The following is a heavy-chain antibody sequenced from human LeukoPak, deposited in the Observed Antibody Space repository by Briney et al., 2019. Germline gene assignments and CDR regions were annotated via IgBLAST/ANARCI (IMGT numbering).Heavy chain of an antibody. Sequence: GGSLRLSCAASGLTFRNYAMSWVRQAPGKGLEWVSVICANDGNTYYADAVKGRFTISRGNSKDTLYLQMDSLRAEDTAVYYCAKGSGSSCYSPCDYWGQGILVTASS. V-gene: IGHV3-23*01. CDR2: ICANDGNT. D-gene: IGHD2-15*01. CDR3: AKGSGSSCYSPCDY. J-gene: IGHJ4*02. CDR1: GLTFRNYA.